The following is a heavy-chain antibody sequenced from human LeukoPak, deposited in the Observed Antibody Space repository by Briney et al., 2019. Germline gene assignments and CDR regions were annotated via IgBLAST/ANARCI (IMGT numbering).Heavy chain of an antibody. J-gene: IGHJ4*02. CDR1: GFTFGDYA. CDR2: IRSKAYGGTT. V-gene: IGHV3-49*03. Sequence: PGRSLRLSCTASGFTFGDYAMSWFRQAPGKGLEWVGFIRSKAYGGTTEYAASVKGRFTISRDDSKSIAYLQMNSLKTEDTAVYYCTRESYCSGGSCYSTTPGPDYWGQGTLVTVSS. CDR3: TRESYCSGGSCYSTTPGPDY. D-gene: IGHD2-15*01.